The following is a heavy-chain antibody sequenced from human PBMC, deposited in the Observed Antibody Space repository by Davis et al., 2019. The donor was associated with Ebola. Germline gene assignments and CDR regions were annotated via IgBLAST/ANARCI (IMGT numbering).Heavy chain of an antibody. Sequence: PGGSLRLSCAASGFTFSSYWMSWVRQAPGKGLEWVANIKQDGSEKYYVDSVKGRFTIPRDNAKNSLYLQMNSLRAEDTAVYYCALTQRGITIFGVVTNWFDPWGQGTLVTVSS. CDR2: IKQDGSEK. J-gene: IGHJ5*02. V-gene: IGHV3-7*03. CDR3: ALTQRGITIFGVVTNWFDP. D-gene: IGHD3-3*01. CDR1: GFTFSSYW.